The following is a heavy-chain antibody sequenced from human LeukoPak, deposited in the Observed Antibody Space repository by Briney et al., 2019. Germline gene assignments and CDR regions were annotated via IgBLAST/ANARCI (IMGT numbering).Heavy chain of an antibody. V-gene: IGHV3-23*01. CDR3: AKGGRICSASTCRIDY. Sequence: SGGSLRLSCAASGFTFSSYAMRWVRQAPGRGLEWVSVISASGGSTYSSDSVKGRFTISRDKSSNTLYLQMSSLGADDTAVYYCAKGGRICSASTCRIDYWGQGTLVIVSS. D-gene: IGHD6-19*01. J-gene: IGHJ4*02. CDR2: ISASGGST. CDR1: GFTFSSYA.